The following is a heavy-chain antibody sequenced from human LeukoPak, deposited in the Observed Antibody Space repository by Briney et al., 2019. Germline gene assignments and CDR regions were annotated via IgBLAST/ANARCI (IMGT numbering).Heavy chain of an antibody. V-gene: IGHV1-18*04. J-gene: IGHJ4*02. D-gene: IGHD6-13*01. CDR1: GYIFADYY. CDR2: ISAYNGNT. Sequence: ASVKVSCKASGYIFADYYMHWVRQAPGQGLEWMGWISAYNGNTNYAQKFQGRVTMTTDTSTSTAYMELRSLRPDDTAVYYCARGSYSSSWYGEDYWGQGTLVTVSS. CDR3: ARGSYSSSWYGEDY.